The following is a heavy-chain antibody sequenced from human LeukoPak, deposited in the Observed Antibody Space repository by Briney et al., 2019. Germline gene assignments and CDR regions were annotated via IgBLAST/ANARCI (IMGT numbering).Heavy chain of an antibody. D-gene: IGHD6-13*01. CDR1: GYSFTSYW. V-gene: IGHV5-51*01. J-gene: IGHJ5*02. CDR3: ARLGHSSGWYYWFDP. Sequence: GESLKISCKGSGYSFTSYWIGWVRQMPGKGPEWMGIIYPGDSDTRYSPSFQGQVTISADKSISTAYLQWSSLKASDTAMYYCARLGHSSGWYYWFDPWGQGTLVTVSS. CDR2: IYPGDSDT.